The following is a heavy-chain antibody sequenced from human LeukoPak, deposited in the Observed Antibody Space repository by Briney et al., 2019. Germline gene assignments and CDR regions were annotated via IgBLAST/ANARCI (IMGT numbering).Heavy chain of an antibody. V-gene: IGHV4-59*11. Sequence: SETLSLTCTVSGGSISDHYWSWIRQPPGKGLEWIGFIYYSGSTNYIPSLKSRVTISVDTSKNQFSLTLSSVTAADTAVYYCARVASSGWPHFDYWGQGTLVTVSS. D-gene: IGHD6-19*01. J-gene: IGHJ4*02. CDR2: IYYSGST. CDR1: GGSISDHY. CDR3: ARVASSGWPHFDY.